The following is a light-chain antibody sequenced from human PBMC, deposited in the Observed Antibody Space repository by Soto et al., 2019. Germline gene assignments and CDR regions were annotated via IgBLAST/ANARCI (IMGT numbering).Light chain of an antibody. J-gene: IGLJ3*02. CDR1: TSNIGSHP. CDR2: ITN. Sequence: QPVLTQPPSASGTPGQRVTISCSGSTSNIGSHPVNWYQQLPGTAPKLLIYITNQRPSGVPDRFSGSKSGTSASLAISGLQSEDEADYYCSAWDGSLNGGVFGGGTQLTVL. V-gene: IGLV1-44*01. CDR3: SAWDGSLNGGV.